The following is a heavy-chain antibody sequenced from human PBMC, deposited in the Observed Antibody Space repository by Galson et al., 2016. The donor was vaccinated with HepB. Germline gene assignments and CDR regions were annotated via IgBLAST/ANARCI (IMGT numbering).Heavy chain of an antibody. CDR2: TKHGGGT. Sequence: ETLSLTCAVSGGSFSSYYWSWIRQSPGKGLEWIGETKHGGGTNYNPSLKSRVTISIDTSTNQFSLKLGSVTAADTAMYYCARWALGSYDYLTAVLRAFDTWGQGTMVTVSS. CDR3: ARWALGSYDYLTAVLRAFDT. V-gene: IGHV4-34*01. J-gene: IGHJ3*02. D-gene: IGHD3-9*01. CDR1: GGSFSSYY.